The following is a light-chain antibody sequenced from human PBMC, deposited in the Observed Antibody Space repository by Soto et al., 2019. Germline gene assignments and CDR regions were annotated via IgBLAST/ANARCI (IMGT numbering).Light chain of an antibody. J-gene: IGKJ1*01. CDR1: QGIRID. V-gene: IGKV1-17*02. Sequence: DIQMTQSPSSLSASVGDRVTITCRASQGIRIDLGWFQQRPGKAPKRLIYGASSLQSGVPPRFSGSGYRTEFTLTISNLQPEDFATYYCLQHNSFPRTLGQGTKVDIK. CDR3: LQHNSFPRT. CDR2: GAS.